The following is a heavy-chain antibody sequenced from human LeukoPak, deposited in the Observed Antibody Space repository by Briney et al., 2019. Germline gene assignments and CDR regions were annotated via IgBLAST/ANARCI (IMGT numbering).Heavy chain of an antibody. CDR1: GRSISSYY. D-gene: IGHD6-19*01. Sequence: SDTLSLTCTVSGRSISSYYWSWTRQPPGEGLEWIGYIYYSGSTNYNPSLKSRVTISVDTSKNQFSLKLSSVTAADTAVYYCARETAVAGTGSYYFDYWGQGTLVTVSS. CDR3: ARETAVAGTGSYYFDY. J-gene: IGHJ4*02. V-gene: IGHV4-59*01. CDR2: IYYSGST.